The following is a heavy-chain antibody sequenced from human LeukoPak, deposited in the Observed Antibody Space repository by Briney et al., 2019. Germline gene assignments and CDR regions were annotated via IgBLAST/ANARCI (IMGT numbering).Heavy chain of an antibody. V-gene: IGHV3-23*01. CDR1: GFIFSRYG. Sequence: GGSLRLSCAASGFIFSRYGMSWVRQAPGKGLEWVSAISGSGGTTYYADSVKGRFTISRDNSKNTLYLQMNSLRAEDTAVYYCARVTYGSGTYGAFDYWGQGTLVTVSS. D-gene: IGHD3-10*01. CDR3: ARVTYGSGTYGAFDY. CDR2: ISGSGGTT. J-gene: IGHJ4*02.